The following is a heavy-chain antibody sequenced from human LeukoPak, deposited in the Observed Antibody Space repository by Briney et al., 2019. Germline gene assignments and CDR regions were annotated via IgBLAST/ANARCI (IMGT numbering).Heavy chain of an antibody. J-gene: IGHJ4*02. CDR2: ISSSSSYI. CDR3: ARDRAPYYYDSSGYSYY. D-gene: IGHD3-22*01. CDR1: GFTFSSYS. Sequence: GGSLRLSCAASGFTFSSYSMNWVRQAPGKGLEWVSSISSSSSYIYYADSVKGRFTISRDNAKNSLYLQMNSLRAEDTAVYYCARDRAPYYYDSSGYSYYWGQGTLVTVSS. V-gene: IGHV3-21*01.